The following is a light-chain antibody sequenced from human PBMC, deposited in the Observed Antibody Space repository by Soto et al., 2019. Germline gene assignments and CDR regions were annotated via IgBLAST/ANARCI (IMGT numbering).Light chain of an antibody. Sequence: DIRMTQSPSTLSASVGDRVTITCRASESISSLLAWYQQKPGKAPKLLIYKASSLESGVPARFSGSGSGTEFTLTISSLQPDDFATYYYQQYNSYSKTFGQGTKVDIK. CDR1: ESISSL. J-gene: IGKJ1*01. CDR2: KAS. V-gene: IGKV1-5*03. CDR3: QQYNSYSKT.